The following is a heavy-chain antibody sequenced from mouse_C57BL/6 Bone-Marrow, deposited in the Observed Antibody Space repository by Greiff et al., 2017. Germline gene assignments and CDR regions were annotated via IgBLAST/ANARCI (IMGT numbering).Heavy chain of an antibody. Sequence: VQLQQSGPELVKPGASVKISCKASGYAFSSSWMNWVKQRPGKGLEWIGRIYPGDGDTNYNGKFKGKATLTADKSSSTAYMQLSSLTSEDSAVYFCAIWNWDIRTLDYWGQGTTLTVSS. J-gene: IGHJ2*01. CDR2: IYPGDGDT. CDR3: AIWNWDIRTLDY. V-gene: IGHV1-82*01. CDR1: GYAFSSSW. D-gene: IGHD4-1*01.